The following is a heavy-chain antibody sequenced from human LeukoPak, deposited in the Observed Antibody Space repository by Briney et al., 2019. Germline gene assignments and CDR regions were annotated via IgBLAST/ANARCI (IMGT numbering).Heavy chain of an antibody. CDR1: GGSLNTFY. CDR2: TYYSGGT. J-gene: IGHJ5*02. Sequence: SETLSLTCTVSGGSLNTFYWTWIRQPPGEGLEWIGYTYYSGGTKYNPSLESRVTISVDASKSQFSLKLNSVTTADTAVYYCARVVNYTSRKNWYDPWGQGTLVVVSS. V-gene: IGHV4-59*01. CDR3: ARVVNYTSRKNWYDP. D-gene: IGHD3-3*01.